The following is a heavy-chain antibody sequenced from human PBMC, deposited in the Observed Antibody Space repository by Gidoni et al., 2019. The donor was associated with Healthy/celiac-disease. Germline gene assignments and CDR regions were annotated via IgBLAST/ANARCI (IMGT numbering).Heavy chain of an antibody. J-gene: IGHJ4*02. CDR2: ISPNSGSI. CDR1: GFTWYDYA. Sequence: EVQLVESGGGFVQPGRSLRLSCAAAGFTWYDYASHWVRQVPGKGLGWVSVISPNSGSIGYADSVKGRFTISRDNATNSLYLQMNSLRAEDTALYYCAKAMNERYCGGDCYFFDYWGQGTLVTVSS. CDR3: AKAMNERYCGGDCYFFDY. D-gene: IGHD2-21*02. V-gene: IGHV3-9*01.